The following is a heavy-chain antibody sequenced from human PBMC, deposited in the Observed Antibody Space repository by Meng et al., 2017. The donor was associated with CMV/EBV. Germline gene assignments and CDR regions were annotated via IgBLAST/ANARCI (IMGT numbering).Heavy chain of an antibody. D-gene: IGHD3-22*01. Sequence: GESLKISCAASGFTFSSYEMNWVRRAPGKGLEWVSYISSSGSTIYYADSVKGRFTISRDNAKNSLYLQMNSLRAEDTAVYYCAREIGYYDSSGYIDYWGQGTLVTVSS. J-gene: IGHJ4*02. CDR1: GFTFSSYE. CDR3: AREIGYYDSSGYIDY. CDR2: ISSSGSTI. V-gene: IGHV3-48*03.